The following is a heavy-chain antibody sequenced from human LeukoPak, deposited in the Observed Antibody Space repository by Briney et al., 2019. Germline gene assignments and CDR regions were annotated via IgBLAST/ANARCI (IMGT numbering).Heavy chain of an antibody. Sequence: GGSLRLSCAASGFAFSSYGMHWVRQAPGKGLEWVAFIRYDGSNIYYADSVKGRFTISRDNSKNTLSLQMNSLRADDTAVYYCAKGGYCSGGSCYSLDYWGQGTLVTVSS. J-gene: IGHJ4*02. V-gene: IGHV3-30*02. CDR3: AKGGYCSGGSCYSLDY. CDR2: IRYDGSNI. CDR1: GFAFSSYG. D-gene: IGHD2-15*01.